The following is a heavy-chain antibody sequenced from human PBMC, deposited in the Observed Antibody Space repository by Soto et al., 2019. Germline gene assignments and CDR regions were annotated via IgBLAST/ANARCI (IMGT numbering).Heavy chain of an antibody. V-gene: IGHV3-66*01. D-gene: IGHD5-18*01. J-gene: IGHJ4*02. CDR1: GFSVSSNY. Sequence: EVQLVQSGGGLVQPGGSLRLSCAASGFSVSSNYMSWVRQAPGKGLEWVSVFYRDGGTFHVDSVKGRFTLSRDNSKNTVFLEMNSLRAEDMAVYFCARRTQLWSPIDYWGQGTLVTVSS. CDR2: FYRDGGT. CDR3: ARRTQLWSPIDY.